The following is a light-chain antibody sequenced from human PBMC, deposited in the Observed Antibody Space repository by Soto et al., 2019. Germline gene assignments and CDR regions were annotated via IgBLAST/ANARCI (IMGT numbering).Light chain of an antibody. J-gene: IGKJ4*01. Sequence: IVLPQSPATLSLSPGERATLSCRTSQSVSSYLAWYQQKRGQAPRLLIYEASNRATGIPARFSGSGSGTDFTLTISSLEPEDFAIYYCQQRSNGPLTVGGGTKVEI. CDR1: QSVSSY. CDR2: EAS. CDR3: QQRSNGPLT. V-gene: IGKV3-11*01.